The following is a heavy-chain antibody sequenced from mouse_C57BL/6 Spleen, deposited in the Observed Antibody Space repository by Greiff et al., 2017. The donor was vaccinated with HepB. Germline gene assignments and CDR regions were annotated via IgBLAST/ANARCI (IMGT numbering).Heavy chain of an antibody. CDR3: ARKFYGNPNWMDY. CDR1: GYTFTSYW. Sequence: QVQLQQPGAELVKPGASVKMSCKASGYTFTSYWITWVKQRPGQGLEWIGDIYPGSGSTNYNEKFKSKATLTVDTSSSTAYMQLSSLTSEDSAVYYCARKFYGNPNWMDYWGQGTSVTVSS. CDR2: IYPGSGST. V-gene: IGHV1-55*01. D-gene: IGHD2-1*01. J-gene: IGHJ4*01.